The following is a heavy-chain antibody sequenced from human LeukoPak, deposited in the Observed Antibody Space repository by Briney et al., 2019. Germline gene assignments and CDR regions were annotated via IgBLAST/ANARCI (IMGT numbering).Heavy chain of an antibody. CDR2: ISGSGGST. D-gene: IGHD3-22*01. CDR3: AKDLQRGYYDSSGYWDY. CDR1: GFTFSSYG. J-gene: IGHJ4*02. V-gene: IGHV3-23*01. Sequence: PGGSLRLSCAASGFTFSSYGMSWVRQAPGKGLEWVSAISGSGGSTYYADSVKGRFTISRDNSKNTLYLQMNSLRAEDTAVYYCAKDLQRGYYDSSGYWDYWGQGTLVTVSS.